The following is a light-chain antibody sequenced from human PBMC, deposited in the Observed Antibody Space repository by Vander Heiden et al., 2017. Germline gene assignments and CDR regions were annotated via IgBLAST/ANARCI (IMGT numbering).Light chain of an antibody. V-gene: IGKV3-15*01. J-gene: IGKJ2*01. Sequence: TLSVSPGERVTLPCRANQSVSNNLAWYQRKPGQAPRLPIYGASTRATGIPARFSGSGSGTEFALTISSLQSEDFEVYYCQHYNHWPPYTFGQGTKLEIK. CDR2: GAS. CDR1: QSVSNN. CDR3: QHYNHWPPYT.